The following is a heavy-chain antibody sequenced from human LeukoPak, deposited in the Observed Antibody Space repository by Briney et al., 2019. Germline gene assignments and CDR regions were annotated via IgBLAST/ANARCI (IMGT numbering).Heavy chain of an antibody. D-gene: IGHD6-19*01. V-gene: IGHV4-4*02. Sequence: PGGSLRLSCAASGFTFSNAWMNWVRQPPGKGLEWIGEMYLGGTTNFNPSLKSRVTILIDKSKNQLSLQLASVTAADTAVYYCAGLEGRYSTDWFYFFDYWGQGALVTVSS. CDR1: GFTFSNAW. CDR2: MYLGGTT. CDR3: AGLEGRYSTDWFYFFDY. J-gene: IGHJ4*02.